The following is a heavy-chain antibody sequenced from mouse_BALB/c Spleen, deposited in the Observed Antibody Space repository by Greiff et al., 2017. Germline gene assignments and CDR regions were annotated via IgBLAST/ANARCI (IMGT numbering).Heavy chain of an antibody. D-gene: IGHD2-10*01. Sequence: EVHLVESGGGLVQPGGSRKLSCAASGFTFSSFGMHWVRQAPEKGLEWVAYISSGSSTIYYADTVKGRFTISRDNPKNTLFLQMTSLRSEDTAMYYCARTPYYGTYYFDYWGQGTTLTVSS. CDR3: ARTPYYGTYYFDY. CDR2: ISSGSSTI. V-gene: IGHV5-17*02. J-gene: IGHJ2*01. CDR1: GFTFSSFG.